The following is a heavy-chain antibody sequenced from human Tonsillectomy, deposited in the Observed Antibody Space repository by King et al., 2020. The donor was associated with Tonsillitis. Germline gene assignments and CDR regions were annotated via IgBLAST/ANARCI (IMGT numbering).Heavy chain of an antibody. J-gene: IGHJ3*02. V-gene: IGHV4-61*02. CDR3: ARASRGYYDSSGYWNAFDI. D-gene: IGHD3-22*01. Sequence: VQLQESGPGLVKPSQTLSLTCTVSGGSISSGSYYWSWIRQPAGKGLEWLGRIYTSGSTNYNPSLKSRVTISVDTSKNQFSLRLSSVTAADTAVYYCARASRGYYDSSGYWNAFDIWGQGTMVTVSS. CDR2: IYTSGST. CDR1: GGSISSGSYY.